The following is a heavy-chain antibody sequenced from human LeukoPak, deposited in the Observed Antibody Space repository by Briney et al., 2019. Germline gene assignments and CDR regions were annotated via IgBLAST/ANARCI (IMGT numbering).Heavy chain of an antibody. D-gene: IGHD2-2*01. V-gene: IGHV5-51*01. CDR1: GYSFTSYW. Sequence: GGSLQISCKGSGYSFTSYWIGWVRPMPGKGLEWMGIIYPGDSDTRYSPSFQGQVTISADKSISTAYLQWSSLKASDPAMYYCARHEDCSSTSCYGVDYWGQGTLVTVSS. CDR2: IYPGDSDT. J-gene: IGHJ4*02. CDR3: ARHEDCSSTSCYGVDY.